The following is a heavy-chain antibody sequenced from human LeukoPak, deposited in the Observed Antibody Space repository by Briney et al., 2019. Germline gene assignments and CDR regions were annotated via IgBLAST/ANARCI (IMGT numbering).Heavy chain of an antibody. CDR3: ARGIRYPNWFDP. J-gene: IGHJ5*02. CDR1: GGSISSYY. D-gene: IGHD3-9*01. CDR2: IYYSGST. V-gene: IGHV4-59*08. Sequence: SETLSLTCTVSGGSISSYYWSWIRQPPGKGLEWIGYIYYSGSTNYNPSLKSRVTISVDTSKNQFSLKLSSVTAADTAVYYCARGIRYPNWFDPWGQGTLVTVSS.